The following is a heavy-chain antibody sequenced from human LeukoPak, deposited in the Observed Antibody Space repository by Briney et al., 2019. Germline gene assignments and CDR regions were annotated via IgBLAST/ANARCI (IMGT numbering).Heavy chain of an antibody. V-gene: IGHV1-69*01. Sequence: ASVKVSCKASGGTFSSYAISWVRQAPGQGLEWMGGIIPIFGTANYAQKFQGRVTITADESTSTAYMELSSLRSEDTAVYYCARVEDRGGDCYSLSAFDIWGQGTMVTVSS. CDR3: ARVEDRGGDCYSLSAFDI. CDR2: IIPIFGTA. J-gene: IGHJ3*02. CDR1: GGTFSSYA. D-gene: IGHD2-21*02.